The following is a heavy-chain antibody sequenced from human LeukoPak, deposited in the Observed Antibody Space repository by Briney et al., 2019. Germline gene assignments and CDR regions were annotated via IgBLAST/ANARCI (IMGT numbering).Heavy chain of an antibody. CDR1: GYTFTGYY. CDR3: ARDVGEYCSSTNCYASHY. CDR2: INPHSGGT. V-gene: IGHV1-2*02. D-gene: IGHD2-2*01. J-gene: IGHJ4*02. Sequence: GASVKVSCKASGYTFTGYYIHWVRQAPGQGLEWMGWINPHSGGTNYAQKFQGGVTMTRDTSITTAYTELSSLRSDDTAVYYCARDVGEYCSSTNCYASHYWGQGTLVTVSS.